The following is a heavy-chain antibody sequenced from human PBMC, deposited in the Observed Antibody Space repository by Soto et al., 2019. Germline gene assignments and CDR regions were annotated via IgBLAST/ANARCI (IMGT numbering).Heavy chain of an antibody. CDR3: ARARLGTRYYYYYGMDV. J-gene: IGHJ6*02. Sequence: GESLKISCKGSGYSFTSYWISWVRQMPGKGLEWMGIIYPGDSDTRYSPSFQGQVTISADKSISTAYLQWSSLKASDTAMYYCARARLGTRYYYYYGMDVWGQGTTVTVS. V-gene: IGHV5-51*01. D-gene: IGHD1-1*01. CDR2: IYPGDSDT. CDR1: GYSFTSYW.